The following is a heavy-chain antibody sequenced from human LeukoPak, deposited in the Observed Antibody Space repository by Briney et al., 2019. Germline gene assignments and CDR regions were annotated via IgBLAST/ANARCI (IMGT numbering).Heavy chain of an antibody. V-gene: IGHV1-2*02. J-gene: IGHJ4*02. Sequence: ASVKVSCKASGYTFTGYYMHWVRQAPGQGLEWMGWINPNSGGTNYARKFQGRVTMTRDTSISTAYMELSRLRSDDTAVYYCARDSWMTSYGDLPPFDYWGQGTLVTVSS. CDR2: INPNSGGT. CDR3: ARDSWMTSYGDLPPFDY. CDR1: GYTFTGYY. D-gene: IGHD4-17*01.